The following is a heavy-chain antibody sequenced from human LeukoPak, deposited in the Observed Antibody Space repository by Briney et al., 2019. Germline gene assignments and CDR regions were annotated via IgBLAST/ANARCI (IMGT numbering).Heavy chain of an antibody. CDR1: GYTFTSYY. J-gene: IGHJ4*02. D-gene: IGHD2-2*02. Sequence: ASVKVSCKASGYTFTSYYMHWVRQAPGQGLEWMGIINPSGGSTSYAQMFEGRVTMTRDTSTSTVYMELSSLRSEDTAVYYCARDGYCSSTSCYNFDYWGQGTLVTVSS. CDR2: INPSGGST. CDR3: ARDGYCSSTSCYNFDY. V-gene: IGHV1-46*01.